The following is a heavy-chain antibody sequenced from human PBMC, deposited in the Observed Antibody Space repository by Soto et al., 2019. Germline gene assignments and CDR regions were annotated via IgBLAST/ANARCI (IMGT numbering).Heavy chain of an antibody. V-gene: IGHV1-69*12. CDR3: ARGAATKILMLRYDALEN. CDR1: GATLNSFINYG. Sequence: QVQLVQSGAEVKKPGSSVRVSCKASGATLNSFINYGITWVRQAPGQGLEYVGGIIPVFGAANHAQKFQGRVTISAHESTRTVNMGLSSLRSNDTAVYYSARGAATKILMLRYDALENWGQGTRVTVSS. CDR2: IIPVFGAA. J-gene: IGHJ3*02. D-gene: IGHD3-16*01.